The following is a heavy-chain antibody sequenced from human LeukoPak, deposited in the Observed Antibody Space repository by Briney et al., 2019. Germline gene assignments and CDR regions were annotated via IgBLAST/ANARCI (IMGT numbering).Heavy chain of an antibody. J-gene: IGHJ4*02. V-gene: IGHV1-2*06. CDR2: INPNSGGT. D-gene: IGHD6-6*01. CDR3: ARERGYLSIAAIYYFDY. CDR1: GYTFTGYY. Sequence: ASVKVSCKASGYTFTGYYMHWVRQAPGQGLEWMGRINPNSGGTNYAQKLQGRVTMTTDTSTSTAYMELRSLRSDDTAVYYCARERGYLSIAAIYYFDYWGQGTLVTVSS.